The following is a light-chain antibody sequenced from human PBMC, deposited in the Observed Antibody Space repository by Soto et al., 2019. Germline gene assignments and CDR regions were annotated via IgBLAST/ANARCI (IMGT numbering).Light chain of an antibody. CDR2: GAS. CDR1: QDIHTW. CDR3: QQANSFPFT. V-gene: IGKV1-12*01. J-gene: IGKJ3*01. Sequence: DTQMTQSPSSVSASVGDRVTISGRASQDIHTWLAWYQPKPGKDPNLLIYGASILQSGVPSRFSGSGSGTDFTLTISSLQPEDSATYYFQQANSFPFTFGPGTKVDV.